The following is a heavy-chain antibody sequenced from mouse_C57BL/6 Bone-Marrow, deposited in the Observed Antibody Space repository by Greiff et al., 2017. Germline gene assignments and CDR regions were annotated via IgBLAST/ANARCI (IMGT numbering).Heavy chain of an antibody. Sequence: VQLKESGAALVKPGASVKLSCTASGFNIKDYYMRWVKQRTEQGLEWIGRIDPEDGENKYAPNFQGKATITADTSSNTAYLQLSSLTSEDTAVYYCARSDYGWFGYWDQGTTLTVTS. CDR3: ARSDYGWFGY. CDR2: IDPEDGEN. CDR1: GFNIKDYY. J-gene: IGHJ2*01. D-gene: IGHD2-2*01. V-gene: IGHV14-2*01.